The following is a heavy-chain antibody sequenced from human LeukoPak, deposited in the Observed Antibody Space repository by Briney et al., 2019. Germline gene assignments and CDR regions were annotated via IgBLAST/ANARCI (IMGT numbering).Heavy chain of an antibody. CDR1: GFTFSSYG. J-gene: IGHJ5*02. D-gene: IGHD3-10*01. V-gene: IGHV3-30*02. CDR3: AKDRYYYGSGPNWFDP. CDR2: IRYDGSNK. Sequence: YPGGSLRLSCTASGFTFSSYGMHWVRQAPGKGLEWVAFIRYDGSNKYYADSVKGRFTISRDNSKNTLYLQMNSLRAEDTAVYYCAKDRYYYGSGPNWFDPWGQGTLVTVSS.